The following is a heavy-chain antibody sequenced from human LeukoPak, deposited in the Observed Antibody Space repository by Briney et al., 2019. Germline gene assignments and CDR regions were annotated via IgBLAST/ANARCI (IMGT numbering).Heavy chain of an antibody. V-gene: IGHV4-59*01. Sequence: SETLSLTCTVSGGSISSYYWSWIRQPPGKGLEWIGYIYYSGSTNYNPSLKSRVTISVDTSKNQFSLKLSSVTAADTAVYYCARGHLAGKVRSGAFDIWGQGTMVTVSS. CDR1: GGSISSYY. CDR3: ARGHLAGKVRSGAFDI. CDR2: IYYSGST. J-gene: IGHJ3*02. D-gene: IGHD6-13*01.